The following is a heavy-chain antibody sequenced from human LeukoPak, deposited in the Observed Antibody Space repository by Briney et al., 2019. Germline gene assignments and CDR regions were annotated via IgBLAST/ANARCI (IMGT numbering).Heavy chain of an antibody. CDR2: ISNSGGST. Sequence: GGSLRLSCAASGFTFSNYAMSWVRQAPGKGLEWVSSISNSGGSTYHADSVKGRFTISRYNSRNTLYLQMSSLRAEDTAVYYCAKYHGGTYSSGPVYFDYWGQGTLVTVSS. D-gene: IGHD6-19*01. J-gene: IGHJ4*02. CDR1: GFTFSNYA. CDR3: AKYHGGTYSSGPVYFDY. V-gene: IGHV3-23*01.